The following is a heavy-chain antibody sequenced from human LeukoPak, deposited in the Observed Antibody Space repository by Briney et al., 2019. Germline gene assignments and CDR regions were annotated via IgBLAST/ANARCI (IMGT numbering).Heavy chain of an antibody. CDR3: ARNPPRDYGDYVAY. Sequence: ASVKVSCKASGYTFTGYYMHWVRQAPGQGLDWMGRINPNSGGTDYAQKFQGRVTMTRDTSISTAYMELSRLRSDDTAVYYCARNPPRDYGDYVAYWGQGTLVTVSS. D-gene: IGHD4-17*01. CDR1: GYTFTGYY. J-gene: IGHJ4*02. V-gene: IGHV1-2*06. CDR2: INPNSGGT.